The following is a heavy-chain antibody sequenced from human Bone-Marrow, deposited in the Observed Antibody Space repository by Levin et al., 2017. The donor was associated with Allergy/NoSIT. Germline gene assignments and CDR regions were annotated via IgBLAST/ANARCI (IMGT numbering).Heavy chain of an antibody. CDR3: TSGGMYYDTSGELNAFDI. V-gene: IGHV3-15*07. CDR2: IKSRTDGATI. D-gene: IGHD3-22*01. CDR1: AFSFTNAW. J-gene: IGHJ3*02. Sequence: LSLTCAASAFSFTNAWMNWVRPAPGKGLEWVGRIKSRTDGATIDYAAAVKGRFIISRDDSKSTLYLQMNNLKTDDTAVYYCTSGGMYYDTSGELNAFDIWGQGTMVTVSS.